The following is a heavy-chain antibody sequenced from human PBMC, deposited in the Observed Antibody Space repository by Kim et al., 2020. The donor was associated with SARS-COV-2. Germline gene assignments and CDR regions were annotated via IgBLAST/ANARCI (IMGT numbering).Heavy chain of an antibody. CDR3: ARGFYMVAGGGYYFDS. J-gene: IGHJ4*02. CDR2: ISHIGNT. V-gene: IGHV4-34*01. Sequence: SETLSLTCTVYGGSFISYSSSWIRQTPGKGLEWIWEISHIGNTHYNPSLKSRVTISRDTSKNHFSLNLTSVTAADTAVYYCARGFYMVAGGGYYFDSWGQGTLVTVPS. D-gene: IGHD3-10*01. CDR1: GGSFISYS.